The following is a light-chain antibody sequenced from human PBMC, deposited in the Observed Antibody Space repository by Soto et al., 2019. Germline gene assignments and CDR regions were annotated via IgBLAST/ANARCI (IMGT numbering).Light chain of an antibody. V-gene: IGKV2-30*01. CDR1: KSLVYSDGNTH. CDR2: RVS. J-gene: IGKJ1*01. Sequence: VVLTQSPLSLPVNFGQPASISCRSSKSLVYSDGNTHLSWFHQRPGQSPRRLIYRVSSRDSWVPDRFSGTGSGTDFTLAISRAVAADVGSYFCTRGTHLPMTFGQRTKVQVE. CDR3: TRGTHLPMT.